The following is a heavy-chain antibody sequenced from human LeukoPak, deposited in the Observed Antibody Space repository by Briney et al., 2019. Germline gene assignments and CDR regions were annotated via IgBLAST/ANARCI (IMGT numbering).Heavy chain of an antibody. Sequence: PGGSLRLSCAASGFTFSNAWMSWVRQAPGKGLEWVGRIKSKTDGGTTDYAAPVKGRFTISRDDSKNTLYPQMNSLKTEDTAVYYCTTGEWLVLFDYWGQGTLVTVSS. CDR2: IKSKTDGGTT. J-gene: IGHJ4*02. CDR1: GFTFSNAW. CDR3: TTGEWLVLFDY. D-gene: IGHD6-19*01. V-gene: IGHV3-15*01.